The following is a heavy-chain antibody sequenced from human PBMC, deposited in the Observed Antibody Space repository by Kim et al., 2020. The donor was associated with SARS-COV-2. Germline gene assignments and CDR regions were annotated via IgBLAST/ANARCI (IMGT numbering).Heavy chain of an antibody. Sequence: VKGRFTISRDNSKNTLYLQMNSLGAEDTAVYYCARVGDGYKGGSDWFDPWGQGTLVTVSS. V-gene: IGHV3-66*01. D-gene: IGHD5-12*01. CDR3: ARVGDGYKGGSDWFDP. J-gene: IGHJ5*02.